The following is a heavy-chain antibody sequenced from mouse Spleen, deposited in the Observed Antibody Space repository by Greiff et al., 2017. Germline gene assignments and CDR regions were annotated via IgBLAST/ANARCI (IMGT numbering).Heavy chain of an antibody. J-gene: IGHJ2*01. V-gene: IGHV2-4-1*01. CDR3: ARNERELLRCDFDY. CDR1: GFSLTNYA. D-gene: IGHD1-1*01. Sequence: VKLVESGPGLVAPSQSLSITCTVSGFSLTNYAVHWVRQSPGKGLEWLGVIWSDGSTDYNAAFISRLSISKDNSKSQVFFKMNSLQADDTAIYYCARNERELLRCDFDYWGQGTTLTVSS. CDR2: IWSDGST.